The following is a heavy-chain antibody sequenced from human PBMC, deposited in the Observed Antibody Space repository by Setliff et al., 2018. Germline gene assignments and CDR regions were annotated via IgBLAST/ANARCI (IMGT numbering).Heavy chain of an antibody. CDR2: INHSGST. J-gene: IGHJ6*03. Sequence: PSETLSLTCAVYGGSFSGYYWSWIRQPPGKGLEWIGEINHSGSTNYNPSLKSRVTISVDTSKNQFSLKLSSVTAADTAVYYCARYPRPHSSSSFSVYYYYMDVWGKGTTVTSP. D-gene: IGHD6-6*01. V-gene: IGHV4-34*01. CDR1: GGSFSGYY. CDR3: ARYPRPHSSSSFSVYYYYMDV.